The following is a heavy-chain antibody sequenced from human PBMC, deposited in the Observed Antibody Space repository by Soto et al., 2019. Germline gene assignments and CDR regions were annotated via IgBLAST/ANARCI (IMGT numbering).Heavy chain of an antibody. CDR3: ARGLGGCYFPFDS. J-gene: IGHJ4*02. CDR2: IVPMLRTP. D-gene: IGHD1-26*01. CDR1: AGSFSDYA. Sequence: ASVKVSCKASAGSFSDYAINWVRQAPGPGLEWMGGIVPMLRTPNYARKFQGRVTITADESTSTVSMELTSLTSDDTAVYYCARGLGGCYFPFDSWGQGTLVTAPQ. V-gene: IGHV1-69*13.